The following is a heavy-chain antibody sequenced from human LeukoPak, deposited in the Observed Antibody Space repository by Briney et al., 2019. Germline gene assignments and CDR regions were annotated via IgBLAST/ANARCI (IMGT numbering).Heavy chain of an antibody. CDR2: MLPNSGNT. J-gene: IGHJ5*02. CDR3: ARVYSSNWFGEWFDP. D-gene: IGHD6-13*01. V-gene: IGHV1-8*03. Sequence: AQVKVSCKASGYTCTNYDINWVRRAAGQGLKGMGWMLPNSGNTGYAQKFRGRVTITGNTSISTAYMELSSLRSEDTAVCYCARVYSSNWFGEWFDPWGHGTLVTVSS. CDR1: GYTCTNYD.